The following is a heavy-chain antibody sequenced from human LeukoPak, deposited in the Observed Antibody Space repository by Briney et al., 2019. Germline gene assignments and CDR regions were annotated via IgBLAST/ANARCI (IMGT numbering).Heavy chain of an antibody. CDR1: GGSISRYY. Sequence: SGTLSPTCTVSGGSISRYYWSWIRQPAGKGLEWIGRIYASGSTTYNPSLKSRVTISVDTSKNQFSLKLSSVTAADTAVYYCARASGYRYYYCYYMDVWGKGTTVTVSS. V-gene: IGHV4-4*07. CDR2: IYASGST. CDR3: ARASGYRYYYCYYMDV. D-gene: IGHD3-22*01. J-gene: IGHJ6*03.